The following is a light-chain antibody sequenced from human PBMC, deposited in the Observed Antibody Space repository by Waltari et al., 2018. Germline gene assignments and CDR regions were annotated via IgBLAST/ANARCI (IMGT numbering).Light chain of an antibody. J-gene: IGKJ3*01. CDR2: GAS. Sequence: EIVLPQSPGTMSSSPGARATLSCRASQSVTASQVAWYQQKPGQAPRLLIYGASTRATGTPDRFSGTGSGTDFILTISGLEPEDFAVYFCQQYGSSIPFTFGPGTKV. CDR3: QQYGSSIPFT. CDR1: QSVTASQ. V-gene: IGKV3-20*01.